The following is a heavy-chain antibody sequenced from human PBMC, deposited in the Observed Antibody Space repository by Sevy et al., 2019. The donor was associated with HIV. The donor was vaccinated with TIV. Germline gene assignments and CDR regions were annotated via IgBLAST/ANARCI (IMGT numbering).Heavy chain of an antibody. D-gene: IGHD2-21*02. Sequence: GGSLRLSCAASGFTFSSYAMSWVRQAPGKGLEWVPAISGSGGSTYYADSVKGRFTISRDNSKNTLYLQMNSLRAEDTAVYYCAKDPLIVVVTAIRQGWGQGTLVTVSS. CDR2: ISGSGGST. V-gene: IGHV3-23*01. CDR3: AKDPLIVVVTAIRQG. CDR1: GFTFSSYA. J-gene: IGHJ4*02.